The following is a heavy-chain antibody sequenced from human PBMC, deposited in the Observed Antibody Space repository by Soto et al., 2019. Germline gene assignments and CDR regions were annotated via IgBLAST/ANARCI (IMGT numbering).Heavy chain of an antibody. D-gene: IGHD2-2*02. CDR2: IYSSGST. CDR3: ARFVRSCSGTTCYTRADV. CDR1: GGSVSSDTHY. Sequence: QVQLQESGPGLVKPSETLSLTCTVSGGSVSSDTHYWSWIRQPPGKRLEWMGFIYSSGSTNYNPSLKSRVTMSVDTSKNQFSLKLRSVIVADTAVYHCARFVRSCSGTTCYTRADVWGHGTTVTVSS. J-gene: IGHJ6*02. V-gene: IGHV4-61*01.